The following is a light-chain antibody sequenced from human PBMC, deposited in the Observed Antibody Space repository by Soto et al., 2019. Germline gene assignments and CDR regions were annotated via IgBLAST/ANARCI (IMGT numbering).Light chain of an antibody. Sequence: DTQMTQSPSTLSASVGDRVTITCRASENIYSWLAWYQQKPGKAPKLLIYKASYLQSGVPSRFSGSGSGTEFTLTISSLQPEDFATYYCQQYNTYSPWTFGQGTKVEIK. CDR3: QQYNTYSPWT. CDR1: ENIYSW. J-gene: IGKJ1*01. V-gene: IGKV1-5*03. CDR2: KAS.